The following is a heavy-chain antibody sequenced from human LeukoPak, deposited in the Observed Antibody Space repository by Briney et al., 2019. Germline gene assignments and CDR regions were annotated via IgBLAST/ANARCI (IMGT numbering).Heavy chain of an antibody. D-gene: IGHD3-10*01. CDR1: GFTFSSYE. Sequence: GGSLRLSCAASGFTFSSYEMNWVRQAPGKGLEWVSYISSSGSTIYYADSVKGRFAISRDNAKNSRYLQMNSLRAEDTAVYYCARDDYGSGSLDYWGQGTLVTVSS. J-gene: IGHJ4*02. V-gene: IGHV3-48*03. CDR2: ISSSGSTI. CDR3: ARDDYGSGSLDY.